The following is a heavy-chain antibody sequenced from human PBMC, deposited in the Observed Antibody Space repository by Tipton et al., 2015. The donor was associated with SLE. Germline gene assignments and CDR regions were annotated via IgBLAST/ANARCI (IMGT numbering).Heavy chain of an antibody. Sequence: TLSLTCAVYGGSFSGYYWSWIRQSPGKGLEWIGEGYLGEGYHSGRTNCNPSLKSRVTISVDTSKKQISLKLTSVTAADAAVYYCARDSLNWGTYHHGIDVWGQGTTVTVSS. J-gene: IGHJ6*02. V-gene: IGHV4-34*01. CDR3: ARDSLNWGTYHHGIDV. CDR1: GGSFSGYY. CDR2: GYLGEGYHSGRT. D-gene: IGHD7-27*01.